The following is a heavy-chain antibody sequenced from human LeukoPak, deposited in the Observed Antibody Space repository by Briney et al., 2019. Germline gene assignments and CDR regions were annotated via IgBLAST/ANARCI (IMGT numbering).Heavy chain of an antibody. CDR3: ATTRYDAFDI. CDR2: IYSGGST. CDR1: GGSISSGGYY. D-gene: IGHD4-17*01. J-gene: IGHJ3*02. Sequence: LTCTVSGGSISSGGYYWSWIRQHPGKGLEWVSLIYSGGSTYYADSVRGRFTISRDNSKNTLCLQMNSLRAEDTAVYYCATTRYDAFDIWGQGTMVTVSS. V-gene: IGHV3-53*01.